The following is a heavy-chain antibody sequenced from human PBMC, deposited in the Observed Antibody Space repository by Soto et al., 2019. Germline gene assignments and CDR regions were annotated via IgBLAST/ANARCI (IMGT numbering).Heavy chain of an antibody. CDR1: GGSISSGGYY. Sequence: QVQLQESGPGLVKPSQTLSLTCTVSGGSISSGGYYWSWIRQHPGKGLEWIGYIYYSGSTYYNPSLKSRVTMSLDTSKNQFSLKLSSVTAADTAMYYCVRARGADYGDYWYFDLWGRGTLVTVSS. J-gene: IGHJ2*01. CDR2: IYYSGST. V-gene: IGHV4-31*03. D-gene: IGHD4-17*01. CDR3: VRARGADYGDYWYFDL.